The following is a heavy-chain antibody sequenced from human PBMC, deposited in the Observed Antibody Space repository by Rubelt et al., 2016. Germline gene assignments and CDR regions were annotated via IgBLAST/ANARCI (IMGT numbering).Heavy chain of an antibody. CDR1: GFTFSNYA. CDR2: IDSGAVNT. D-gene: IGHD2/OR15-2a*01. J-gene: IGHJ4*02. Sequence: GGSLRLSCAASGFTFSNYAMTWVRQAPGKGLEWVSAIDSGAVNTYYADSVKGRFTISRDSSTNTLYLRMNSLRVEDSAIYYCAKVVSTTGLWYFDYWGQGTLVTVSS. V-gene: IGHV3-23*01. CDR3: AKVVSTTGLWYFDY.